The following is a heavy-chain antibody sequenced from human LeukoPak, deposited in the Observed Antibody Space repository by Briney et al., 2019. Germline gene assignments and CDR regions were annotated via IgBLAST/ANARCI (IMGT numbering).Heavy chain of an antibody. CDR3: AREATRRNLLTYGSWDAYDI. CDR1: GFSLHTYC. CDR2: ISDVNNVI. V-gene: IGHV3-48*01. D-gene: IGHD4-17*01. Sequence: GGSLRLSCAGSGFSLHTYCMNWVRQAPGKGLEWISYISDVNNVIYYADSVKGRFTISRSKDENSVFLQMNSLRAEGTAVYFCAREATRRNLLTYGSWDAYDIWGQGTMVTVAS. J-gene: IGHJ3*02.